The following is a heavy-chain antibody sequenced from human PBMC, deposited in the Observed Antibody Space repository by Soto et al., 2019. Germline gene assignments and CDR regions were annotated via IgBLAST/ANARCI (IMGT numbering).Heavy chain of an antibody. J-gene: IGHJ4*02. V-gene: IGHV3-30*18. CDR3: AKRIAVAHAIDY. CDR1: GFTFSSYG. Sequence: GESLKISCAASGFTFSSYGMHWVRQAPGKGLEWVAVISYDGSNKYYADSVKGRFTISRDNSKNTLYLQMNSLRAEDTAVYYCAKRIAVAHAIDYWGQGTLVTVSS. D-gene: IGHD6-19*01. CDR2: ISYDGSNK.